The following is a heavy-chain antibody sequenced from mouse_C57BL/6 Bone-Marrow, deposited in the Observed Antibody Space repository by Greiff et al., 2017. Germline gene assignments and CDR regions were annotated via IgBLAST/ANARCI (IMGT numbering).Heavy chain of an antibody. CDR2: IDPSDSYT. CDR1: GYTFTSYW. V-gene: IGHV1-50*01. J-gene: IGHJ2*01. Sequence: QLQQPGAELVKPGASVKLSCKASGYTFTSYWMQWVKQRPGQGLEWIGEIDPSDSYTNYNQKFKGKATLTVDTSSSTAYMQLSSLTSEDSAVYYCVSLGYWGQGTTLTVSS. CDR3: VSLGY.